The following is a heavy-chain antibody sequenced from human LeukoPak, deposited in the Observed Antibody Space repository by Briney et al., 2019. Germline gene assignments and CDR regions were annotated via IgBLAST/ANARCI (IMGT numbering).Heavy chain of an antibody. Sequence: SETLSLTCAVYGGSFSCYYWSGIRQPPGKGLEGSGEINHSGSTNYNPSLKRRVTISVDTSKHQFSLKLSSVTAADTDVYYCARGTHYSSGWYAYGFRYWGQGTLVTVSS. CDR1: GGSFSCYY. CDR2: INHSGST. V-gene: IGHV4-34*01. J-gene: IGHJ4*02. CDR3: ARGTHYSSGWYAYGFRY. D-gene: IGHD6-19*01.